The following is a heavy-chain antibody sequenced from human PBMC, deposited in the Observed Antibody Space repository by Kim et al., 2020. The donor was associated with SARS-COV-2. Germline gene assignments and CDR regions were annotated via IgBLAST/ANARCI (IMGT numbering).Heavy chain of an antibody. CDR1: GYSISSGYY. D-gene: IGHD3-10*01. CDR3: ASPRVVRGAFDY. V-gene: IGHV4-38-2*02. J-gene: IGHJ4*02. Sequence: SETLSLTCTVSGYSISSGYYWGWIRQPPGKGLEWIGSIYHSGSTYYNPSLKSRFTISVDTSKNQFSLKLSSVTAADTAVYYCASPRVVRGAFDYWGQGTL. CDR2: IYHSGST.